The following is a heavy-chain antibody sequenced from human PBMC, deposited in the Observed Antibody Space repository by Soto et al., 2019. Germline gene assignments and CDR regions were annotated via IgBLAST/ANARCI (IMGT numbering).Heavy chain of an antibody. D-gene: IGHD3-22*01. CDR1: GGSISSSNW. CDR3: ARVTGDSSGYAFGY. Sequence: QVQLQESGPGLVKPSGTLSLTCAVSGGSISSSNWWSWVRQPPGKGLEWIGEIYHSGSTNYNPSLKSRRTISVDKSKNQYSLKLSSVSAADAAVYYCARVTGDSSGYAFGYWGQGTLVTVSS. J-gene: IGHJ4*02. V-gene: IGHV4-4*02. CDR2: IYHSGST.